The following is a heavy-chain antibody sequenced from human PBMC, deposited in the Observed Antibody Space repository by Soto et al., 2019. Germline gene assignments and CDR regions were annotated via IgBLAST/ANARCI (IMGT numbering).Heavy chain of an antibody. CDR3: ARDPRRLNIAVAGTSYDD. V-gene: IGHV3-66*01. CDR1: GFTVSSNY. J-gene: IGHJ4*02. Sequence: GGSLRLSCAASGFTVSSNYMSWVRQAPGKGLEWVSVIYSGGSTYYADSVKGRFTISRDNSKNTLYLQMNSLRAEDTAVYYCARDPRRLNIAVAGTSYDDWGQGTRVTVAS. D-gene: IGHD6-19*01. CDR2: IYSGGST.